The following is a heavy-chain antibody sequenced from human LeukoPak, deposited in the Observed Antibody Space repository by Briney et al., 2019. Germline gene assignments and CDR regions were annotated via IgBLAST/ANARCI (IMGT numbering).Heavy chain of an antibody. J-gene: IGHJ4*02. CDR3: ARVVGGSYPLFDY. Sequence: GGSLRLSCAASGFTFSSYEMNWVRQAPGKGLERVSYISNSGSTIYYADSVKGRFTISRDNAKNSLYLQMNSLRAEDTAVYYCARVVGGSYPLFDYWGQGTLVTVSS. D-gene: IGHD1-26*01. CDR1: GFTFSSYE. V-gene: IGHV3-48*03. CDR2: ISNSGSTI.